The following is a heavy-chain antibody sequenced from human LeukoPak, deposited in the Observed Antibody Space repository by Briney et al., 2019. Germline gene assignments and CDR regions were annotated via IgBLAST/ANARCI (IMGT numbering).Heavy chain of an antibody. CDR3: ASSLGDFLSDAFDI. J-gene: IGHJ3*02. CDR2: IWYDGSNK. V-gene: IGHV3-33*01. CDR1: GFTFSSYG. Sequence: GRSLLLSCAASGFTFSSYGMHWGRQAPGKGLEWVAVIWYDGSNKYYADSGKGRFTISRANSKNTLYLQMNSLRAEATAVYYCASSLGDFLSDAFDIWGQGTMVTVSS. D-gene: IGHD4-17*01.